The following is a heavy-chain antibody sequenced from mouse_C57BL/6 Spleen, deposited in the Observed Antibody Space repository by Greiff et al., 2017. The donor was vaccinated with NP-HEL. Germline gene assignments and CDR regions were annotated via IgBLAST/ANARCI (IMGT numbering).Heavy chain of an antibody. Sequence: QVQLQQSGAELVRPGTSVKVSCKASGYAFTNYLIEWVKQRPGQGLEWIGVINPGSGGTNYNEKFKGKATLTADKSSSTAYMQLSSLTSEDAAVYFCARSDYGPYYYAMDYWGQGTSVTVSS. V-gene: IGHV1-54*01. D-gene: IGHD1-1*01. CDR2: INPGSGGT. J-gene: IGHJ4*01. CDR3: ARSDYGPYYYAMDY. CDR1: GYAFTNYL.